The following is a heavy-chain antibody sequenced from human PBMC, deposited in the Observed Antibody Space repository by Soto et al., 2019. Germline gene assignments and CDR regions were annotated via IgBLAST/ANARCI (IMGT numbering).Heavy chain of an antibody. V-gene: IGHV1-18*04. Sequence: ASVKVSCKASGYSFTSYCISWVRQAPGQGPEWMGWISGHNGNTNHPQSLQGRVTMTTDTSRNTAYMELRSLRSDDTAVYYCARHRFNYYDDTVYYYFDYWGQGTLVTVSS. CDR3: ARHRFNYYDDTVYYYFDY. CDR1: GYSFTSYC. CDR2: ISGHNGNT. J-gene: IGHJ4*02. D-gene: IGHD3-22*01.